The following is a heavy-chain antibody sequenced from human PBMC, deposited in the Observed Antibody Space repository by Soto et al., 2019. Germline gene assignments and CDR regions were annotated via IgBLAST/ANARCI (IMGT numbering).Heavy chain of an antibody. V-gene: IGHV1-46*01. CDR3: ARDLYYYDSSGYYVWFDP. Sequence: ASVKVSCKASGYTFTSYYMHWVRQAPGQGLEWMGIINPSGGSTSYAQKFQGRVTMTRDTSTSTVYMELSSLRSEDTAVYYCARDLYYYDSSGYYVWFDPWGQGTLVTVS. CDR2: INPSGGST. CDR1: GYTFTSYY. D-gene: IGHD3-22*01. J-gene: IGHJ5*02.